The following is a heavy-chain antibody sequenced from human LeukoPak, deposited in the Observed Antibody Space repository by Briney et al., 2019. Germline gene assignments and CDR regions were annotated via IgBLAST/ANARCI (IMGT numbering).Heavy chain of an antibody. D-gene: IGHD3-22*01. CDR2: ISGSGDGT. CDR1: GFTFSSYA. V-gene: IGHV3-23*01. J-gene: IGHJ4*02. Sequence: GGSLRLSCGASGFTFSSYAMNWVRQAPGKGLEWVSGISGSGDGTYYADSVKGRFTISRDNSKNTLYLQMDSLRAEDAALYYCARVPSSGHYYPLDYWGQGTLVTVSS. CDR3: ARVPSSGHYYPLDY.